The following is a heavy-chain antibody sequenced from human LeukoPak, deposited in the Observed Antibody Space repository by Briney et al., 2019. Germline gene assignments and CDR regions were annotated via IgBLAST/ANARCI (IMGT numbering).Heavy chain of an antibody. CDR3: ARAVVVAAAGNEYYYYYGMDV. CDR2: IYYSGST. V-gene: IGHV4-39*07. D-gene: IGHD6-13*01. Sequence: SETLSLTCNVSGGSISSSSYYWGWIRQPPGKGLEWIGSIYYSGSTYYNPSLKSRVTISVDTSKNQFSLKLSSVTAADTAVYYCARAVVVAAAGNEYYYYYGMDVWGQGTTVTVSS. J-gene: IGHJ6*02. CDR1: GGSISSSSYY.